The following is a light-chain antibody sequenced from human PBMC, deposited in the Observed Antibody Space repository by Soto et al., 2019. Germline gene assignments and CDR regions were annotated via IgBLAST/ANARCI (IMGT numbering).Light chain of an antibody. CDR1: QSISSW. CDR3: QQYEAYPLT. V-gene: IGKV1-5*03. Sequence: DIQLTQSPSTLSASVGDRVTITCRASQSISSWLAWYQQKPGKAPKLLVYKASSLESGVPSRFSGSGSATDFTLTLTTLQPDDFATYYCQQYEAYPLTFGGGTKVEI. CDR2: KAS. J-gene: IGKJ4*01.